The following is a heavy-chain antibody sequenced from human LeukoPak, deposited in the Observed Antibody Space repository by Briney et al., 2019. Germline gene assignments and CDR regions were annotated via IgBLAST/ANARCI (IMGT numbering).Heavy chain of an antibody. J-gene: IGHJ4*02. CDR2: ISSSGSTI. D-gene: IGHD1-26*01. Sequence: GGSLRLSCAASGFTFSDYYMSWIRQAPGKGLEWVSYISSSGSTIYYADSVKGRFTISRDNPKDSLYLQLNSLRAEDTALYYCARVRGSYSADYWGQGTLVTVSS. CDR1: GFTFSDYY. V-gene: IGHV3-11*01. CDR3: ARVRGSYSADY.